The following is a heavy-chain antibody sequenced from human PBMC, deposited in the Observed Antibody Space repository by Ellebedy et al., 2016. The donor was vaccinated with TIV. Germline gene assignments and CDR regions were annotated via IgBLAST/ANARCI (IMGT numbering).Heavy chain of an antibody. CDR3: ARGGWGSGSLNAFDI. CDR1: GFTFSSYS. CDR2: ISSSSSYI. V-gene: IGHV3-21*05. D-gene: IGHD3-10*01. Sequence: GGSLRLSCAASGFTFSSYSMNWVRQAPGKGLEWVSYISSSSSYIYYADSVKGRFTISRDNAKNYMYLQMNSLGAEETVVYYCARGGWGSGSLNAFDIWGQGTMVTVSS. J-gene: IGHJ3*02.